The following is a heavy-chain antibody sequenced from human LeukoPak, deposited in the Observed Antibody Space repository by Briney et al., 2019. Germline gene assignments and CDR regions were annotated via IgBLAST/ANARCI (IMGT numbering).Heavy chain of an antibody. CDR1: GGSTNTGGYF. J-gene: IGHJ6*03. Sequence: SETLSLTCTVSGGSTNTGGYFWSWIRQPPGKGLEWIGYIYYSGSTNYNPSLKSRVTISVDTSKNQFSLKLSSVTAADTAVYYCARGYCSSTSCYYYYMDVWGKGTTVTVSS. CDR3: ARGYCSSTSCYYYYMDV. D-gene: IGHD2-2*01. V-gene: IGHV4-61*08. CDR2: IYYSGST.